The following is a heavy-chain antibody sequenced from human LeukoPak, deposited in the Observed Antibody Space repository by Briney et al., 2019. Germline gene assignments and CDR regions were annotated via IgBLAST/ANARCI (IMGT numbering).Heavy chain of an antibody. CDR3: ARDLECSSTSCSLPFDY. D-gene: IGHD2-2*01. Sequence: GSLRLSCAASGFTFSSYSMNWVRQAPGKGLEWVSYISSSSSTIYYADSVKGRFTISRDNAKNSLYLQMNSLRAEDTAVYYCARDLECSSTSCSLPFDYWGQGTLVTVSS. CDR1: GFTFSSYS. V-gene: IGHV3-48*01. CDR2: ISSSSSTI. J-gene: IGHJ4*02.